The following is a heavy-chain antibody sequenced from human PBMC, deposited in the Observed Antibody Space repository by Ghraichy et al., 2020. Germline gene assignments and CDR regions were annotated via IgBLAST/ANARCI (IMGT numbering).Heavy chain of an antibody. CDR2: IWYDGSKK. CDR3: ARVHTMVRGVKRAAYGMGV. Sequence: GGSLRLSCAASGFTFSSYGMHWVRQAPGKGLEWVSVIWYDGSKKYYADSVKGRFTISRDNSKNTLYLQMNSLRAEDTAVYYCARVHTMVRGVKRAAYGMGVWGQRNTVTVSS. V-gene: IGHV3-33*01. CDR1: GFTFSSYG. D-gene: IGHD3-10*01. J-gene: IGHJ6*02.